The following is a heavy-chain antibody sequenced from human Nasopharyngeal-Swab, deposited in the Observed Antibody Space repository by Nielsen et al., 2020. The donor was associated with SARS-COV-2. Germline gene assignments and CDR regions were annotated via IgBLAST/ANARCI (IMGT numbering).Heavy chain of an antibody. CDR1: GGSISSSSYY. Sequence: SETLSLTCTVSGGSISSSSYYWGWIRQPPGKGLEWIGSIYYSGSTYYNPSLKSLVTISVDTSKNQFSLKLISVTAADTAVYYCAREIITIFGVVIPNWFDPWGQGTLVTVSS. D-gene: IGHD3-3*01. V-gene: IGHV4-39*02. J-gene: IGHJ5*02. CDR2: IYYSGST. CDR3: AREIITIFGVVIPNWFDP.